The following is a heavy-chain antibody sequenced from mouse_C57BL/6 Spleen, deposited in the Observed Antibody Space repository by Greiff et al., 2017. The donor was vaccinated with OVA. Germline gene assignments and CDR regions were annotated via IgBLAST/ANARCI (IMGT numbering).Heavy chain of an antibody. CDR1: GFTFSDYG. D-gene: IGHD2-1*01. CDR2: ISSGSSTI. V-gene: IGHV5-17*01. J-gene: IGHJ2*01. Sequence: EVKLMESGGGLVKPGGSLKLSCAASGFTFSDYGMHWVRQAPEKGLEWVAYISSGSSTIYYADTVKGRFTISRDNAKNTLFLQMTSLRSEDTAMYYCARESLLLGAFDYWGQGTTLTVSS. CDR3: ARESLLLGAFDY.